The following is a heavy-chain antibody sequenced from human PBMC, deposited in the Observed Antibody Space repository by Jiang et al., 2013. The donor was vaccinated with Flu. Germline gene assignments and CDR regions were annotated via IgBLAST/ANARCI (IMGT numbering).Heavy chain of an antibody. CDR3: ARWPTVASPHYFDS. CDR2: ISGDGGST. CDR1: GFIFRSYA. J-gene: IGHJ4*01. V-gene: IGHV3-23*04. Sequence: VQLVESGGGLVQPGGSLRLSCAASGFIFRSYAMNWVRQTPGKGLEWVSTISGDGGSTYYADSVKGRFTISRDNSKSTLDLQMNSLRADDTAIYYCARWPTVASPHYFDSWG. D-gene: IGHD4-23*01.